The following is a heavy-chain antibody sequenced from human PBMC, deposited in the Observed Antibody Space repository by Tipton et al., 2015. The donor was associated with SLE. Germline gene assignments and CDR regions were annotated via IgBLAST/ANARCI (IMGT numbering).Heavy chain of an antibody. D-gene: IGHD2-15*01. Sequence: QSGAEVKKPGASVKVSCKASGYTFSGYYMHWVRQAPGQGLEWMGWINPNSGGTNYAQKFQGWVTMTRDTSISTAYMELSRLRSDDTAVYYCARDVNCSGGSCYHYFDYWGQGTLVTVSS. CDR1: GYTFSGYY. CDR3: ARDVNCSGGSCYHYFDY. CDR2: INPNSGGT. J-gene: IGHJ4*02. V-gene: IGHV1-2*04.